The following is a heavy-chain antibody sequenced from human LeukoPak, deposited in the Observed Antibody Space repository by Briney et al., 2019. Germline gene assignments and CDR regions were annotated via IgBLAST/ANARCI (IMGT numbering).Heavy chain of an antibody. CDR1: GFTFRSSS. CDR2: ISSSGSYK. V-gene: IGHV3-21*01. CDR3: ARGSRSYNWFDP. Sequence: GGSLRLSCTTSGFTFRSSSFNWVRQVPGKGLEWVASISSSGSYKYYADSVEGRFTISRDNAKNSLYLQMNSLRAEDTAVYYCARGSRSYNWFDPWGQGTLVTVSS. J-gene: IGHJ5*02.